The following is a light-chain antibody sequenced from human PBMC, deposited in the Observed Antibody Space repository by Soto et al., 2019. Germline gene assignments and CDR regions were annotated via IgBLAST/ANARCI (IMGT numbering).Light chain of an antibody. V-gene: IGLV4-69*01. CDR1: SGHSSNA. CDR3: QTWGTGIVV. Sequence: QTVLTQSPSASASLGASVTVTCTLSSGHSSNAVAWHQQQPEKGPRYLMRLNSDGSHSKGGGIPDRFTGSSSGADRYLTISSLQSEDEADYYCQTWGTGIVVFGGGTKLTVL. CDR2: LNSDGSH. J-gene: IGLJ3*02.